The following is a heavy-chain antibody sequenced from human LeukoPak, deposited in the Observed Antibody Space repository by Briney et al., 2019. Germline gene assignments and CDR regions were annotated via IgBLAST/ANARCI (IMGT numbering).Heavy chain of an antibody. D-gene: IGHD1-26*01. CDR2: IRNKADGGTP. CDR1: GFTFGDYT. J-gene: IGHJ4*02. CDR3: TRDPPTRY. V-gene: IGHV3-49*03. Sequence: PGRSLRLSCTASGFTFGDYTITWIRQAPGRGLEWVGFIRNKADGGTPEYAASVKGRFTISRDDSKNIAYLQMYSLKTDDTAVYYCTRDPPTRYWGQGTLVSVSS.